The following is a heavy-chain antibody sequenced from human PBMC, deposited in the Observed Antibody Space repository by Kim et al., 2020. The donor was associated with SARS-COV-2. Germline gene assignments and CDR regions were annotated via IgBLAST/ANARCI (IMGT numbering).Heavy chain of an antibody. V-gene: IGHV3-48*03. Sequence: IYYGERMKARYTVSGDNAKNSLYLQMNNLRPEDTAVYYWARRGLRDYGGMDVWGQGTTVTVSS. CDR2: I. D-gene: IGHD3-16*01. J-gene: IGHJ6*02. CDR3: ARRGLRDYGGMDV.